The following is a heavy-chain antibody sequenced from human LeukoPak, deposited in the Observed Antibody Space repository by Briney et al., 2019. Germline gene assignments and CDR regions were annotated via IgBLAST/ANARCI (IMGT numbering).Heavy chain of an antibody. V-gene: IGHV4-59*01. CDR1: GGSINNYY. CDR2: IYYSGST. D-gene: IGHD4-23*01. J-gene: IGHJ3*02. CDR3: ARNGGNSDAFDI. Sequence: SETLSLTCSVSGGSINNYYWSWIRQPPGKGLEWIGNIYYSGSTNYNPSLKSRVSISVDTSKTQFSLKLSSVTAADTAVYYCARNGGNSDAFDIWGQGTMVTVSS.